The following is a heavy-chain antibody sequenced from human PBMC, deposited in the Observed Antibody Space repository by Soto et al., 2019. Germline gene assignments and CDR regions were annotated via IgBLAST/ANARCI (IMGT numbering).Heavy chain of an antibody. J-gene: IGHJ5*02. CDR3: ARDHYYSNNYSPSRFHP. CDR1: GFTFSTYS. V-gene: IGHV3-21*01. Sequence: LRLSCAASGFTFSTYSMNWVRQAPGKGLEWVSSISSSSSYIYYADSVRGRFTISRDNAKDSLYLQMNSLRAEDTAVYYCARDHYYSNNYSPSRFHPSGQATLVTGS. CDR2: ISSSSSYI. D-gene: IGHD3-22*01.